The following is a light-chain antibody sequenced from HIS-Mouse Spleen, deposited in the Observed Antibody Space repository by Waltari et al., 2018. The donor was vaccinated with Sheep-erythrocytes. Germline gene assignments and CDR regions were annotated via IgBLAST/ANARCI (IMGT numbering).Light chain of an antibody. J-gene: IGKJ1*01. CDR3: QKYGSSPRT. CDR1: QSVSSSY. V-gene: IGKV3-20*01. Sequence: EIVLTQSPGTLSLSPGERANLPCRASQSVSSSYLAWYPQKPGQAPRPLIYVASRRATGIPNMFSGSGSGTDFTLTISRLEPEDFAVYYCQKYGSSPRTFGQGTKVEIK. CDR2: VAS.